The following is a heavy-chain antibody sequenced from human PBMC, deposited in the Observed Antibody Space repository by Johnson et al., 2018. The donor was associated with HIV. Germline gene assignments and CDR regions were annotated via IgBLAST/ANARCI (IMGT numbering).Heavy chain of an antibody. D-gene: IGHD2-15*01. J-gene: IGHJ3*01. Sequence: VQLVESGGGLVQPGGSLRLSCAASGFTFSSYAMHWVRQAPGKGLEYVSAISTNGGSTYYANSVKGRFTISRDNAKNSLYLQVNSLRAGDTAVYYCARACSAAHCYSAQAIGVWGQGTMVTVSS. CDR3: ARACSAAHCYSAQAIGV. V-gene: IGHV3-64*01. CDR2: ISTNGGST. CDR1: GFTFSSYA.